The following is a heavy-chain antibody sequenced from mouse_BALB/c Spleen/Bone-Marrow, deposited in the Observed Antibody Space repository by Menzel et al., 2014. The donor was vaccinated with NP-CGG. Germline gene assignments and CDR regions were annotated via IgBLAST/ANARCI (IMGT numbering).Heavy chain of an antibody. CDR1: GFDFSRYW. Sequence: DVKLLESGGGLVQPGRSLKLSCAASGFDFSRYWMNWVRQAPGKGLEWIGEINPDSSTINYTPSLKDKFIISRDNAKNTLYLQMSKVRSEDTALYYCARPYYRYLYFDYWSQGTTLTVSS. CDR2: INPDSSTI. V-gene: IGHV4-1*02. CDR3: ARPYYRYLYFDY. D-gene: IGHD2-14*01. J-gene: IGHJ2*01.